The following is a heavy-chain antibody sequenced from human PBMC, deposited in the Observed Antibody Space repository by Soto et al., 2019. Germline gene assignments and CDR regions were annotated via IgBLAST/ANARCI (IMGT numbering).Heavy chain of an antibody. D-gene: IGHD3-3*01. CDR1: GYTFTSYG. J-gene: IGHJ4*02. Sequence: QVQLVQSGAEVKKPGASVKVSCKASGYTFTSYGISWVRQAPGQGLEWMGWISDYNGNTNYAQKLQGRVTMTTDTSTRTAYMERRSLRSDDKAVYYCARGSITICGVVTYSGFDYWGQGNLVTVSS. V-gene: IGHV1-18*01. CDR3: ARGSITICGVVTYSGFDY. CDR2: ISDYNGNT.